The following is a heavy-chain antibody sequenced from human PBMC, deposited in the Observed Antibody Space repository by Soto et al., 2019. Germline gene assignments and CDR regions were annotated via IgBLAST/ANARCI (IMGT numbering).Heavy chain of an antibody. CDR3: AKASDPIVLMVFFDY. CDR1: GFTFSSYG. Sequence: PWGSLRLSCAASGFTFSSYGMHWVRQAPGKGLEWVAVISYDGSNKYYADSVKGRFTISRDNSKNTLYLQMNSLRAEDTAVYYCAKASDPIVLMVFFDYWGQGTLVTVSS. D-gene: IGHD2-8*01. V-gene: IGHV3-30*18. J-gene: IGHJ4*02. CDR2: ISYDGSNK.